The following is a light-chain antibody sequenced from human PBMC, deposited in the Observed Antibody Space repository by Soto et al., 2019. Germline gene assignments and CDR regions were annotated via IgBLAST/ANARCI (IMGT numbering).Light chain of an antibody. CDR3: QQYDNYSWK. V-gene: IGKV1-5*03. CDR1: QNIVSW. CDR2: KAS. Sequence: IQMTQSPSTLSASVGDRVTITCRASQNIVSWLAWYQQKTGKDPKLLIYKASSLANGIPSRFSGSGSGTELTLNISRLQHDDFATYYCQQYDNYSWKFGQGTRLEIK. J-gene: IGKJ1*01.